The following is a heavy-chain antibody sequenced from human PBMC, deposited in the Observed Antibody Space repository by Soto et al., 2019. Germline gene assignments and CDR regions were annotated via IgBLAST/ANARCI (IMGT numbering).Heavy chain of an antibody. CDR2: IWYDGSNK. Sequence: QVRLVESGGGVVQPGRSLRLSCAASGFTFSSYGMHWVRQAPGKGLEWVAVIWYDGSNKYYADSVKGRFTISRDNSKNTLYLQMNSLRAEDTAVYYCARAAEAATWTYYYMDVRGKGTTVTVSS. CDR1: GFTFSSYG. V-gene: IGHV3-33*01. J-gene: IGHJ6*03. CDR3: ARAAEAATWTYYYMDV. D-gene: IGHD6-25*01.